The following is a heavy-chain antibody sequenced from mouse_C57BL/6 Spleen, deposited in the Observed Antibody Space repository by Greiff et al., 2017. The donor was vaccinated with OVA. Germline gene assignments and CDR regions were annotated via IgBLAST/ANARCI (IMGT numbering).Heavy chain of an antibody. CDR2: ISSGSSTI. V-gene: IGHV5-17*01. J-gene: IGHJ3*01. CDR1: GFTFSDYG. CDR3: ARDYYGSSSFAY. Sequence: EVKVVESGGGLVKPGGSLKLSCAASGFTFSDYGMHWVRQAPEKGLEWVAYISSGSSTIYYANTVKGRFTISRANATNTLFLQMTSLRSEDTAMYYCARDYYGSSSFAYWGKGTLVTVAA. D-gene: IGHD1-1*01.